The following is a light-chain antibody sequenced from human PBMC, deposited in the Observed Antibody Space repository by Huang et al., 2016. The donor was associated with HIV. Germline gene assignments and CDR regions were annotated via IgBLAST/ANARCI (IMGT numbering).Light chain of an antibody. V-gene: IGKV3-20*01. CDR2: AAS. CDR1: QSVSSSY. J-gene: IGKJ2*01. Sequence: IVLTQSPGTLSLSPGERATLSCRASQSVSSSYLAWYQQKPGQAPRLLIYAASSRATCSPDRLSDIGSWTDFTLTINSMGPKGFTVDYCQQYGSSHPYTFGQGTKLEIK. CDR3: QQYGSSHPYT.